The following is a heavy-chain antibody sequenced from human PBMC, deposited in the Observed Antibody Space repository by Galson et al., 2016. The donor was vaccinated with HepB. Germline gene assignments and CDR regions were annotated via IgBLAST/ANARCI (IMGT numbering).Heavy chain of an antibody. CDR2: INSDGTIS. Sequence: SLRLSCAASGSAFGSHWMHWVRQVPGKGLVWVSRINSDGTISNYADSVKGRFTISRDNAKNTLYLQMNSLRVEDTAVYYCGRDHSVVLTTAYNWLDPWGQGTLVTVSS. V-gene: IGHV3-74*01. CDR3: GRDHSVVLTTAYNWLDP. J-gene: IGHJ5*02. CDR1: GSAFGSHW. D-gene: IGHD4-23*01.